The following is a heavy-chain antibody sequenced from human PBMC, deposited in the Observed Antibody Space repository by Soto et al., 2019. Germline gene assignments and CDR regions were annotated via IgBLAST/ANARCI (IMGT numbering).Heavy chain of an antibody. V-gene: IGHV1-69*01. CDR1: GGTSNMYS. CDR2: IIPSYGLT. CDR3: SVGVDFANSWRWFDP. D-gene: IGHD3-3*01. J-gene: IGHJ5*02. Sequence: QVQLVQSGAEVKKPGSSVKVSCKASGKASGGTSNMYSISWVRQAPGQGLEWMGGIIPSYGLTNDPQKFQGRVTITADESTSTAYMELSSLRSEDTGAYYCSVGVDFANSWRWFDPWGQGTQVTVSS.